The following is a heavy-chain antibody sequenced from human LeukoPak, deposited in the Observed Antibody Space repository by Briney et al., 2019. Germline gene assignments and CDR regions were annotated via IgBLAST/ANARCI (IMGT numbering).Heavy chain of an antibody. J-gene: IGHJ3*02. CDR3: ASFGWYYDSSGYYPDAFDI. CDR1: GGSISNYY. D-gene: IGHD3-22*01. Sequence: SETLSLTCTVSGGSISNYYWSWIRQPPGKGLEWIGYIYYSGSTKYNPSLKSRVTISVDTSKNQFSLRLSPVTAADTAVYYCASFGWYYDSSGYYPDAFDIWGQGTMVTVSS. CDR2: IYYSGST. V-gene: IGHV4-59*12.